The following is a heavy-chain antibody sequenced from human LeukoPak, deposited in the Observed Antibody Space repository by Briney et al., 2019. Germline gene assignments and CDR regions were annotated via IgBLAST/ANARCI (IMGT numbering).Heavy chain of an antibody. V-gene: IGHV3-11*01. D-gene: IGHD1-26*01. CDR2: ISSSGSTI. CDR3: ARTAYSGSYFGAFDI. Sequence: PGGSLRLSCAASGFTFSDYYMSWIRQAPGKGLEWVSYISSSGSTIYYADSVKDRFTISRDNAKNSLYLQMNSLRAEDTALYYCARTAYSGSYFGAFDIWGQGTMVTVSS. CDR1: GFTFSDYY. J-gene: IGHJ3*02.